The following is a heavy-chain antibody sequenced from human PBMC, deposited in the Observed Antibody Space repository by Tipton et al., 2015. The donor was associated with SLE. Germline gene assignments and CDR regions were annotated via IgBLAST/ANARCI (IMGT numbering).Heavy chain of an antibody. CDR2: IRSKAYGGTT. J-gene: IGHJ4*02. V-gene: IGHV3-49*04. Sequence: SLRLSCTASGFTFGDYAMGWVRQAPVKGMEWVGFIRSKAYGGTTEYAASVKGRFTISRDDSKSIAYLQMNSLKTEDTAVYYCTRSSGWYDYWGQGTLVTVSS. D-gene: IGHD6-19*01. CDR1: GFTFGDYA. CDR3: TRSSGWYDY.